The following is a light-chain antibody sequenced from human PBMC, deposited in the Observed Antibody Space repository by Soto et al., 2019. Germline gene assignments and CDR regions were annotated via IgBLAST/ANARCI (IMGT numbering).Light chain of an antibody. CDR1: SSNIGAGYD. Sequence: QSVLTQPPSVSGAPGQRVTISCTGSSSNIGAGYDVHWYQPLPGTTPKLLIYGNNNRPSGVPDRFSGSKSGTSASLAITGLQAEDEADYYCQSNDSSLSSVVFGGGTKLTVL. CDR2: GNN. V-gene: IGLV1-40*01. J-gene: IGLJ2*01. CDR3: QSNDSSLSSVV.